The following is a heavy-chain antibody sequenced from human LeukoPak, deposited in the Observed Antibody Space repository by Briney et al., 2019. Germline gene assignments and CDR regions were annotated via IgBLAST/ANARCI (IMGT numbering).Heavy chain of an antibody. Sequence: ASVKVSCKVSGYTLTELSMHWVRQVPGKGLEWMGGFDPEDGETIYAQRFQGRVTMTEDTSTDTAYMELSSLRSEDTAVYYCATQGTTKYYDSSFDYWGQGTLVTVSS. CDR1: GYTLTELS. CDR3: ATQGTTKYYDSSFDY. V-gene: IGHV1-24*01. J-gene: IGHJ4*02. D-gene: IGHD3-22*01. CDR2: FDPEDGET.